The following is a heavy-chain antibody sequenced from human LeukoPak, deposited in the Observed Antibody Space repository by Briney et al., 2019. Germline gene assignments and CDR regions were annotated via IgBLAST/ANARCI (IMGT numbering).Heavy chain of an antibody. D-gene: IGHD3-3*01. V-gene: IGHV4-34*01. J-gene: IGHJ4*02. Sequence: PSETLSLTCTVSGGSISSYYWSWIRQPAGKGLEWIGEINHSGSTNYNPSLKSRVTISVDTSKNQFSLKLSSVTAADTAVYYCARGGYDFWSSPNYFDYWGQGTLVTVSS. CDR3: ARGGYDFWSSPNYFDY. CDR1: GGSISSYY. CDR2: INHSGST.